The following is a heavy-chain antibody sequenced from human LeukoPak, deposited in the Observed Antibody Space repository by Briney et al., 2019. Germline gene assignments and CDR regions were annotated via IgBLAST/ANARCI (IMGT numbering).Heavy chain of an antibody. D-gene: IGHD2-21*02. CDR2: IKQDGSEK. CDR3: ARDIVMVTAIQDY. Sequence: GGSLRLSCAASGFSFSTYWMSWVRQAPGKGLEWVANIKQDGSEKYYVDSVKGRFTISRDNAKNSLYLQMNSLRAEDTAVYYCARDIVMVTAIQDYWGQGTLVTVSS. CDR1: GFSFSTYW. J-gene: IGHJ4*02. V-gene: IGHV3-7*01.